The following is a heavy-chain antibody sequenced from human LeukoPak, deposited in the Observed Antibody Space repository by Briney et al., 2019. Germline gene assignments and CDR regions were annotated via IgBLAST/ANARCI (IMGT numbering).Heavy chain of an antibody. V-gene: IGHV6-1*01. CDR2: TYYRSKCYN. Sequence: SQTLSLTCAISGVSVSSNTAAWSWIRQSPSRGLEWLGRTYYRSKCYNDYAVSVKSRITINPVTSKNQFSLQLNSVTPEDTAVYYCARVLDAGPTYCDYWGQGTLVTVSS. D-gene: IGHD2-2*03. J-gene: IGHJ4*02. CDR1: GVSVSSNTAA. CDR3: ARVLDAGPTYCDY.